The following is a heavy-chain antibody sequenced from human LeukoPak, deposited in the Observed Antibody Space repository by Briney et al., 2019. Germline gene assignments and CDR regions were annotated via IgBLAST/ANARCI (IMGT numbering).Heavy chain of an antibody. Sequence: GGSLRLSCAASGFTFSGSAMHWVRQASGKGLEWVGRIRSKANSYATAYAASVKGRFTISRDDSKNTAYLQMNSLKTEDTAVYYCTRRSDSSSFDYWGQGTLVTVSS. CDR3: TRRSDSSSFDY. CDR2: IRSKANSYAT. D-gene: IGHD3-10*01. J-gene: IGHJ4*02. CDR1: GFTFSGSA. V-gene: IGHV3-73*01.